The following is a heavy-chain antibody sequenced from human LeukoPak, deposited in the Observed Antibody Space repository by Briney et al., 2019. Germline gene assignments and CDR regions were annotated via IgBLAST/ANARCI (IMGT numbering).Heavy chain of an antibody. CDR1: GGSISSYY. CDR2: IYYSGST. V-gene: IGHV4-59*01. CDR3: ARAGFDVSGSSFFDY. J-gene: IGHJ4*02. D-gene: IGHD1-26*01. Sequence: PSETLSLTCTVSGGSISSYYWSWIRQPPGKGLEWIGYIYYSGSTNYNPSLKSRVTISEDTSKNQFSLKLSSVTAADTAVYYCARAGFDVSGSSFFDYWGQGTLVTVSS.